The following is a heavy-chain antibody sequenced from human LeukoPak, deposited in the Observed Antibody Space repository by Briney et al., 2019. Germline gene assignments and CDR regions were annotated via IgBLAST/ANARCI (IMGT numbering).Heavy chain of an antibody. CDR2: IKEDGSEK. CDR1: GFSFSTYW. J-gene: IGHJ3*02. CDR3: ARYQDGATYNDAFDI. V-gene: IGHV3-7*01. D-gene: IGHD4/OR15-4a*01. Sequence: GGSLRLSCAASGFSFSTYWMTWVRQAPGKGLEWVANIKEDGSEKFYMDSVKGRFTISRDNAKNSLYLQVNSLRAGDTAVYCCARYQDGATYNDAFDIWGQGTMVSVSS.